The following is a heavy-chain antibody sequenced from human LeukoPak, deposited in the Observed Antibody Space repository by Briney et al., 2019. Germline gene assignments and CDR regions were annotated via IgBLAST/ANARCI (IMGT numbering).Heavy chain of an antibody. J-gene: IGHJ6*03. CDR1: GFTVSSNY. Sequence: GGSLRLSCAASGFTVSSNYMSWVRQAPGKGLEWVANIKQDGSEKYYVDSVKGRFTISRDNAKNSLYLQMNSLRAEDTAVYYCASSIAAHNYYYYMDVWGKGTTVTVSS. D-gene: IGHD6-6*01. V-gene: IGHV3-7*01. CDR3: ASSIAAHNYYYYMDV. CDR2: IKQDGSEK.